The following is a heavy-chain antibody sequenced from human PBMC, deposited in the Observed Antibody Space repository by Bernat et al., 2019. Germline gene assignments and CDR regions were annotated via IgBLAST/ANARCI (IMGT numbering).Heavy chain of an antibody. CDR2: IKSKSEGGTA. CDR1: GLSVSNAW. CDR3: AAGTS. Sequence: EVQLVESGGGLVKPGESLRLSCAASGLSVSNAWMCWVRQAPGKGLEWVSRIKSKSEGGTADYTAPVKGRFTISRDDSKNTLHLQMNSLNTEDTAVYYCAAGTSWGRGIRVTISS. D-gene: IGHD1-14*01. J-gene: IGHJ4*02. V-gene: IGHV3-15*01.